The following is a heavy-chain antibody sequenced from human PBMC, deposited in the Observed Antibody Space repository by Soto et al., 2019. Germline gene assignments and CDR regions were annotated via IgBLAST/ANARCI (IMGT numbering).Heavy chain of an antibody. D-gene: IGHD3-10*01. CDR1: GVSLSRGGYY. CDR2: IYYSGST. J-gene: IGHJ6*02. Sequence: QVQLQESGPGLVKPSQTLSLTFTVSGVSLSRGGYYWSWIRQHPGKGLEWIGYIYYSGSTYYNPSLESRVTISVDTSKNQFSLQLSSVTAADTAVYYCARDFLNYYGSGSPKYYYGMDVWGQGTTVTVSS. V-gene: IGHV4-31*03. CDR3: ARDFLNYYGSGSPKYYYGMDV.